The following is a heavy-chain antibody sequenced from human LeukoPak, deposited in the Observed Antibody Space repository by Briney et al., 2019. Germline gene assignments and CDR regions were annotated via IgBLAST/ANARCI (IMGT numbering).Heavy chain of an antibody. CDR3: ARYEAAAPKTSYYFDY. J-gene: IGHJ4*02. Sequence: SETLSLTCTVSGGSISSYYWSWIRQPPGKGLEWIGYIYYSGSTNYNPSLKSRVTISVDTSKNQFSLKLSSVTAADTAVYYCARYEAAAPKTSYYFDYWGQGTLVTVSS. CDR2: IYYSGST. V-gene: IGHV4-59*08. D-gene: IGHD6-13*01. CDR1: GGSISSYY.